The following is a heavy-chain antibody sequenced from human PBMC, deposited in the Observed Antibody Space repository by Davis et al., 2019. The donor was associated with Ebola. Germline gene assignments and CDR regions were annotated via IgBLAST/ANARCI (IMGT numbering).Heavy chain of an antibody. J-gene: IGHJ4*01. Sequence: PGGSLRLSCAASGFTFDTYSMTWVRQSPGKGLEWVAVISSDTNNKFYADSVKGRFTISRDNSKNTLFLQVNSLRIEDTAVYYCARDPGFLRLVGAYYFDYWGHGTLVTVSS. D-gene: IGHD3-10*01. V-gene: IGHV3-30-3*01. CDR2: ISSDTNNK. CDR1: GFTFDTYS. CDR3: ARDPGFLRLVGAYYFDY.